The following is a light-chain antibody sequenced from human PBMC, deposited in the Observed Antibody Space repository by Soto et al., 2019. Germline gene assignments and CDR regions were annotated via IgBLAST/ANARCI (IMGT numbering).Light chain of an antibody. CDR1: QTIAYNF. J-gene: IGKJ4*01. Sequence: IVLTQSPGTLSLSPGEVATLSCGASQTIAYNFLAWYQQKPGLAPRLLVYDASKRATGISDRFSGSGSGTDFTLTITTLEPEDFAVYYCQHYGDSSSTFGGGTRVEI. V-gene: IGKV3D-20*01. CDR3: QHYGDSSST. CDR2: DAS.